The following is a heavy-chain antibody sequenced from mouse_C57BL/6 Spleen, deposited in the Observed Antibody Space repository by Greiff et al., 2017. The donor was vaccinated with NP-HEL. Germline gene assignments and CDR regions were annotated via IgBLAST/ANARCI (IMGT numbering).Heavy chain of an antibody. D-gene: IGHD2-10*02. CDR3: AAAYGNYDYFDY. CDR1: GYTFTSYW. V-gene: IGHV1-64*01. Sequence: VQLQQPGPELVKPGASVKLSCKASGYTFTSYWMHWVKQRPGQGLEWIGMIHPNSGSTNYNEKFKSKATLTVDKSSSTAYMQLSSLTSEDSAVYYCAAAYGNYDYFDYWGQGTTLTVSS. J-gene: IGHJ2*01. CDR2: IHPNSGST.